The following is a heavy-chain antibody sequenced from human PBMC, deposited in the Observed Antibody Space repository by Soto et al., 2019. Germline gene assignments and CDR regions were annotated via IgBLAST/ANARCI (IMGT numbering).Heavy chain of an antibody. J-gene: IGHJ6*03. Sequence: SETLSLTCAVYGGSFSGYYWSWIRQPPGKGLEWIGEINHSGSTNYNPSLKSRVTISVDTSKNQFSLKLSSVTAADTAVYYCARGAPRSGGFFYYYYMDVWGKGTTVTVSS. D-gene: IGHD2-15*01. CDR3: ARGAPRSGGFFYYYYMDV. CDR2: INHSGST. V-gene: IGHV4-34*01. CDR1: GGSFSGYY.